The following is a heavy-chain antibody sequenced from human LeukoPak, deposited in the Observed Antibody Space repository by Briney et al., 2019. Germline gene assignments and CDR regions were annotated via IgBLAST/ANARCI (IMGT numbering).Heavy chain of an antibody. D-gene: IGHD5-12*01. CDR3: AKDSSSGYEDPQELDY. CDR2: VSRNGESA. CDR1: GLTFSSHG. J-gene: IGHJ4*02. V-gene: IGHV3-64D*06. Sequence: GGSLRLSCSASGLTFSSHGMNWVRQAPGKGLEYLSAVSRNGESAYYADSVKGRFTVSRDNSNNTLYLHMTSLKVEDTAVYYCAKDSSSGYEDPQELDYWGQGTLVTVSS.